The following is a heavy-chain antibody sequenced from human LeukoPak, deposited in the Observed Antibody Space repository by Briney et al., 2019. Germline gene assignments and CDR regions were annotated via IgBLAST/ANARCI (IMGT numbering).Heavy chain of an antibody. V-gene: IGHV3-23*01. D-gene: IGHD3-10*01. CDR3: AKARLDGSGNWFDP. CDR1: GFTFSSYA. CDR2: ISGSGGST. J-gene: IGHJ5*02. Sequence: PGGSLRLSCAASGFTFSSYAMSWVCQARGKGLEWVSAISGSGGSTYYADSVKGRFTISRDNSKNTLYLQMNSLRAEDTAVYYCAKARLDGSGNWFDPWGQGTLVTVSS.